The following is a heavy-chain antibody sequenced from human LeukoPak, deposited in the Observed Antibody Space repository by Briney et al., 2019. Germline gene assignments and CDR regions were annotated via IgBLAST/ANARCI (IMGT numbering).Heavy chain of an antibody. Sequence: SGPTLVNPTQTLTLTCTFSGFSLSTSGVGVGWIHQPPRKALEWLALIYWNDDKRYSPSLKSRLTITKDTSKDQVVLTMTNMDPVDTATYYCAHTGWFGESRPVLFDYWGQGTLVTVSS. CDR1: GFSLSTSGVG. J-gene: IGHJ4*02. D-gene: IGHD3-10*01. V-gene: IGHV2-5*01. CDR2: IYWNDDK. CDR3: AHTGWFGESRPVLFDY.